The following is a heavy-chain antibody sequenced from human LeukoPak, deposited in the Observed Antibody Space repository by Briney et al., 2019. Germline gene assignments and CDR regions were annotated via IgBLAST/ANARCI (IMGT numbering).Heavy chain of an antibody. V-gene: IGHV4-59*01. D-gene: IGHD2-15*01. CDR3: ARFESGYCSGGSCNGVDV. J-gene: IGHJ6*02. Sequence: SETLSLTCTVSGGSISGYYWTWIRQPPGKGLEWIAYIYYSGNTNYNPSLKSRVTISVDTSKNQFSLKLSSVTAADTAVYYCARFESGYCSGGSCNGVDVWGQGTTVTISS. CDR2: IYYSGNT. CDR1: GGSISGYY.